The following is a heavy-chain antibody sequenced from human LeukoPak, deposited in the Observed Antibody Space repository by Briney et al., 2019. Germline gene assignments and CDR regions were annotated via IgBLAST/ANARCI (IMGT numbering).Heavy chain of an antibody. Sequence: PAETLSLTCTVSGGSISSSSYYWGWIRQPPGKGLEWIGSIDYSGSTNYNPSLKSRVTISVDTSKNQFSLKLSSVTAADTAVYYCARAETDHYYFDYLGQGILVTVSS. J-gene: IGHJ4*02. CDR3: ARAETDHYYFDY. CDR1: GGSISSSSYY. V-gene: IGHV4-39*01. D-gene: IGHD3-10*01. CDR2: IDYSGST.